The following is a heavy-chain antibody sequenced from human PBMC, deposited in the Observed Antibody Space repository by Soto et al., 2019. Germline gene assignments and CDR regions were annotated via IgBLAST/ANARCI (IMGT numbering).Heavy chain of an antibody. CDR3: ARDYDYVWGTYRHPNYY. J-gene: IGHJ4*02. CDR2: ISTYNGNT. D-gene: IGHD3-16*02. Sequence: QVQLVQSGAEVKEPGASVTVSCKASGHTFSDYGISWVRQAPGQGLEWMGWISTYNGNTDYAQKLQDRVTMTTDTSTSTVYMELRSLTSDDTAVYYCARDYDYVWGTYRHPNYYWGQGTLVTVSS. V-gene: IGHV1-18*01. CDR1: GHTFSDYG.